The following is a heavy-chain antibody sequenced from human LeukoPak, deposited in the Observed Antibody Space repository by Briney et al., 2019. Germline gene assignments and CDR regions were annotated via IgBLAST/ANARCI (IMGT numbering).Heavy chain of an antibody. J-gene: IGHJ6*03. CDR3: ARGGYGDYYYYYYMDV. V-gene: IGHV1-69*13. D-gene: IGHD4-17*01. CDR2: IIPMFDKA. CDR1: GGTFSSYA. Sequence: ASVKVSCKASGGTFSSYAISWVRQAPGQGLEWMGGIIPMFDKANYAQKFQGRVSITADESTSTAYMELSSLRSEDTAVYYCARGGYGDYYYYYYMDVWGKGTTVTISS.